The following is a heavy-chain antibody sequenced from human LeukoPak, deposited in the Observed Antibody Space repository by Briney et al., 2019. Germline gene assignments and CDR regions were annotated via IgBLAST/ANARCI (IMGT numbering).Heavy chain of an antibody. CDR2: IYYSGST. CDR3: ARALVGSSSGYFYYYMDV. V-gene: IGHV4-39*07. Sequence: SETLSLTCTVSGGSIRSGGYYWGWIRQPPGKGLEWIGSIYYSGSTYYNPSLKSRVTISVDTSKNQLSLNLSSVTAADTAVYYCARALVGSSSGYFYYYMDVWGKGTTVTVSS. J-gene: IGHJ6*03. CDR1: GGSIRSGGYY. D-gene: IGHD6-6*01.